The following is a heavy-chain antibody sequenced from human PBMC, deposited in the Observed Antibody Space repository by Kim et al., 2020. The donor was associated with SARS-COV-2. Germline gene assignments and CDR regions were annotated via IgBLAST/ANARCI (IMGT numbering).Heavy chain of an antibody. D-gene: IGHD3-10*01. J-gene: IGHJ4*02. Sequence: TTKYDATVRGRFTISRDDSKNSLYLQMNSLKPADTAVYFCTRDRAGAGDYWGQGTLVTVSS. CDR2: TT. CDR3: TRDRAGAGDY. V-gene: IGHV3-72*01.